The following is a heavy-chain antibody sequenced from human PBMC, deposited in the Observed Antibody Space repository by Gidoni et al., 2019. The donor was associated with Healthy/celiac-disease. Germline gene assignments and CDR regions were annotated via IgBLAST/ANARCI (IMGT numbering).Heavy chain of an antibody. D-gene: IGHD5-18*01. J-gene: IGHJ4*02. V-gene: IGHV4-39*01. CDR3: ARGGGYSHGTIDY. CDR2: IYYSGST. Sequence: QLQLQESGPGLVKPSETLSLTCTVSGGSISSSSYYWGWIRQPPGKGLEWIGSIYYSGSTYYNPSLKSRVTISVDTSKNQFSLKLSSVTAADTAVYYCARGGGYSHGTIDYWGQGTLVTVSS. CDR1: GGSISSSSYY.